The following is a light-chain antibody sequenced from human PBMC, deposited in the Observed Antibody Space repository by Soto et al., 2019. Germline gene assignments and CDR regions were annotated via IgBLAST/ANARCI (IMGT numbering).Light chain of an antibody. CDR1: QSVYNSY. CDR2: GAS. V-gene: IGKV3-20*01. CDR3: QQYGSSPFT. J-gene: IGKJ3*01. Sequence: EIVLTQSPGTLSLSPGERATLSCRASQSVYNSYLAWYQQKPGQAPRLLIFGASSRATGAPDRFSGSGSGTDFTLTISRLEPEDFAVYYCQQYGSSPFTFGPGTKVDIK.